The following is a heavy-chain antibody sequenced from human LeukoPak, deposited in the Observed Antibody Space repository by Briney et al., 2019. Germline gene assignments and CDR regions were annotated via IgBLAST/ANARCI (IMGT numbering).Heavy chain of an antibody. V-gene: IGHV4-59*08. CDR2: IYFSGST. J-gene: IGHJ4*02. CDR3: ARSGTVGAMPV. D-gene: IGHD1-26*01. CDR1: GGSISSYY. Sequence: SETLSLTCTVSGGSISSYYWSWIRQPPGKGLEWIGYIYFSGSTIYNPSLKSRLTISVDTSKNQFSLKLSSVTAADTAVYYCARSGTVGAMPVWGQGTLVTVSS.